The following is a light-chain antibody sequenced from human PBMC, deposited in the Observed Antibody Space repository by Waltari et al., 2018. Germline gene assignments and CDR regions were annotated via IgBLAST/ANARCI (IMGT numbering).Light chain of an antibody. Sequence: IMLTQSPGTLSLSPGERATLSCWASQGVTSASFAGYQQKPGQPPSLLIYGASTRAAGVPDRFSGLGSDTNFTLTISRLEPEDFAVYYCHQYGYSPLFAFGPGTRVDVK. V-gene: IGKV3-20*01. CDR2: GAS. J-gene: IGKJ3*01. CDR3: HQYGYSPLFA. CDR1: QGVTSAS.